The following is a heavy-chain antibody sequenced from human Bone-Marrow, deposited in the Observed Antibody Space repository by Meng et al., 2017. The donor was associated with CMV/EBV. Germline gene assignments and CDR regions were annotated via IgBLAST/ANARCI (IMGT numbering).Heavy chain of an antibody. J-gene: IGHJ4*02. CDR1: GFIFSDYA. Sequence: GESLKISCAASGFIFSDYAMSWVRQVPGKGLEWVSAISGNGDRRYYAESVRGRFTISRDTSKNTLYLQMNSLRAEDTALYYCVKGWIFGRLFDYWAQGTLVTVSS. CDR2: ISGNGDRR. D-gene: IGHD3-10*01. V-gene: IGHV3-23*01. CDR3: VKGWIFGRLFDY.